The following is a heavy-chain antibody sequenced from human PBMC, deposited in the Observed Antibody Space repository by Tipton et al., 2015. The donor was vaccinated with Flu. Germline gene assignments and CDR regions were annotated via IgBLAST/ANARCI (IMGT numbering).Heavy chain of an antibody. Sequence: TLSLTCTVSGTSISTYYWSWLRQPPGKGMEWIGYVYNSGSTNYNPSLKRRVTISEDKSKNQVSLKLSSVTAEDTAIYYCAKGTGMGHCTNGVCRDAFDIWGQGTMVTISS. CDR1: GTSISTYY. CDR3: AKGTGMGHCTNGVCRDAFDI. J-gene: IGHJ3*02. V-gene: IGHV4-59*01. D-gene: IGHD2-8*01. CDR2: VYNSGST.